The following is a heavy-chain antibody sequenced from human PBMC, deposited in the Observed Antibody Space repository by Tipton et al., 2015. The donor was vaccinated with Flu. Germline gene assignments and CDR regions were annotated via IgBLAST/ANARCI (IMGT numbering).Heavy chain of an antibody. D-gene: IGHD2-21*02. CDR3: ARDADEIHCGGDCYPFDY. V-gene: IGHV3-30-3*01. CDR1: GFTFSSYA. Sequence: SLRLSCAASGFTFSSYAMHWVRQAPGKGLEWVAVISYDGSNKYYADSVKGRFTISRDNSKNTLYLQMNSLRAEDTAVYYCARDADEIHCGGDCYPFDYWGQGTLVTVSS. CDR2: ISYDGSNK. J-gene: IGHJ4*02.